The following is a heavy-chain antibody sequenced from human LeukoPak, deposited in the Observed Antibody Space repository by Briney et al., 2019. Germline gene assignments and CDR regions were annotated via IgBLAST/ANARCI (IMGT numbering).Heavy chain of an antibody. CDR1: GFTFSSYW. CDR3: AKDRSCGGDCYFSTTIGYYFDY. Sequence: GGSLRLSCAASGFTFSSYWMHWVRQAPGKGLVWVSRINSDGSSTSYADSVKGRFTISRDNSKNTLYLQMNSLRAEDTAVYYCAKDRSCGGDCYFSTTIGYYFDYWGQGTLVTVSS. CDR2: INSDGSST. D-gene: IGHD2-21*02. V-gene: IGHV3-74*01. J-gene: IGHJ4*02.